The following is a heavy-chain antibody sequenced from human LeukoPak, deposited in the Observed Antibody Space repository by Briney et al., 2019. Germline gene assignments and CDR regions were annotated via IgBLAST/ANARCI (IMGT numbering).Heavy chain of an antibody. CDR1: GFTFSSYA. J-gene: IGHJ5*02. V-gene: IGHV3-23*01. D-gene: IGHD2-21*02. CDR2: ISSSGGST. CDR3: ANSYCGGDCYLP. Sequence: GGSLRLSCAASGFTFSSYAMSWVRQAPGKGLEWVSAISSSGGSTDYADSVKGRFTISRDNSKNTLYLQMNSLRVEDTAVYYCANSYCGGDCYLPWGQGTLVTASS.